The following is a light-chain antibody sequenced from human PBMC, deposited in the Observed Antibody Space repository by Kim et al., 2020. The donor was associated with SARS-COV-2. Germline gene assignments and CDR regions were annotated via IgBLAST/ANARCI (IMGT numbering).Light chain of an antibody. CDR2: KDT. Sequence: SYELTQPPSMSVSPGQAARIICSGDALAKHYAYWYQQKPGQAPLLIMYKDTERPSGISERFSGSTSGTTVTLTINAVQAEDEADYYCHSADNSGTRGVFGGGTKLTVL. J-gene: IGLJ2*01. CDR1: ALAKHY. V-gene: IGLV3-25*03. CDR3: HSADNSGTRGV.